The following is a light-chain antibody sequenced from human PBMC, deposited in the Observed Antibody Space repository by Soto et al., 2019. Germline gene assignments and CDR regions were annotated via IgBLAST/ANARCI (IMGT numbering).Light chain of an antibody. CDR2: LNSDGSH. J-gene: IGLJ2*01. V-gene: IGLV4-69*01. CDR3: QTWGTGILV. CDR1: SGHSSYA. Sequence: QLVLTQSPSSSASLGASVKLTCTLSSGHSSYAIAWHQQQPEKGPRYLMKLNSDGSHSKGDGIPDRFSGSSSGAERYLTIASLQSEDEADYYCQTWGTGILVCGGGTTLTVL.